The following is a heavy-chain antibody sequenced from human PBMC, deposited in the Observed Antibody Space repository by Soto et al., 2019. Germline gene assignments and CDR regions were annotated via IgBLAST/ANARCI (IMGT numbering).Heavy chain of an antibody. Sequence: GEVEESGGGLVLPGGSLRLSCGVSADSEFSFSDQYMDCVRQAPGQGLEWVGRSRNRVNSLSTAYAASVQGRFTISRDDSKNTVYLQMNSLKTEDTAVYDCSRGDPSAKSPDYWGQGTLVTVSS. CDR2: SRNRVNSLST. CDR1: EFSFSDQY. V-gene: IGHV3-72*01. D-gene: IGHD4-17*01. J-gene: IGHJ4*02. CDR3: SRGDPSAKSPDY.